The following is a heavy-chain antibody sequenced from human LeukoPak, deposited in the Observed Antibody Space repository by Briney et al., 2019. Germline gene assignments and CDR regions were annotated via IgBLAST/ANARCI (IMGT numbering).Heavy chain of an antibody. D-gene: IGHD5-18*01. J-gene: IGHJ6*03. CDR1: GGSFSGYS. CDR2: INHSGST. Sequence: SETLSLTCAVYGGSFSGYSWSWLRQPPGKGLEWIGEINHSGSTNYNPSPKSRATISVDTSKNQFSLKLSSVTAADTAVYYCARLAKDTAMVSGYYYYYYMDVWGKGTTVTISS. CDR3: ARLAKDTAMVSGYYYYYYMDV. V-gene: IGHV4-34*01.